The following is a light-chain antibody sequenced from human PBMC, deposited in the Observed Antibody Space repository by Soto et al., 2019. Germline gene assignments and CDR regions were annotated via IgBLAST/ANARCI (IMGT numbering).Light chain of an antibody. CDR2: GAS. CDR3: QQYGSLPDT. V-gene: IGKV3-20*01. Sequence: EVVLTQFPGTLPVSLGERATLSCRASQSVRNDYLAWYQQKRGQAPRLLIHGASTRATGIPDRFSGSGSGTDFLLTISRVETGDVAMYLCQQYGSLPDTFGPRTKVEIK. J-gene: IGKJ1*01. CDR1: QSVRNDY.